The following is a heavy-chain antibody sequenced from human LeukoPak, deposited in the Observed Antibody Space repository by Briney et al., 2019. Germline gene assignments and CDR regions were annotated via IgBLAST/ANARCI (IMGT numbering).Heavy chain of an antibody. V-gene: IGHV3-21*01. CDR1: GFSFSSYS. Sequence: PGGSLRLSCAASGFSFSSYSMNWVRQAPREGLEWVSSISSSSSYIYYADSVKGRYTISRDNAKNSLYLQMNSLRAEDTAVYYCAKDRCSNGIGCLYYYMDVWGKGSTVTIYS. D-gene: IGHD2-8*01. CDR2: ISSSSSYI. J-gene: IGHJ6*03. CDR3: AKDRCSNGIGCLYYYMDV.